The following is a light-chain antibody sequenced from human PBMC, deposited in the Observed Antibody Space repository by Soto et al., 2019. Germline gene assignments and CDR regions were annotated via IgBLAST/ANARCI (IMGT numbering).Light chain of an antibody. J-gene: IGKJ5*01. Sequence: DIPMTQSPSSLSASVGDRVTITCRASQSISGYLHWFQQKPGKAPKLLIYAASSLQGGVPSRFSGSGSGTDFTLTINSLQPEDFASYYCQQGNTYPFTFGQGTRLEMK. CDR2: AAS. CDR1: QSISGY. V-gene: IGKV1-39*01. CDR3: QQGNTYPFT.